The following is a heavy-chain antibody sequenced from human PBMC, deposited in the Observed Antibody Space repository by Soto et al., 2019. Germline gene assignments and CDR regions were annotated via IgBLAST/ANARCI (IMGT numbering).Heavy chain of an antibody. D-gene: IGHD6-6*01. V-gene: IGHV3-49*03. CDR2: IRSKAYGGTT. CDR1: GFTFGDYA. CDR3: TGSSDPYYYYGMAV. J-gene: IGHJ6*01. Sequence: GGSLRLSCTASGFTFGDYAMSWFRQAPGKGLEWVGFIRSKAYGGTTEYAASVKGRFTISRDDSKSIAYLQMNSLKTEDTAVYYCTGSSDPYYYYGMAVWGQGTTVTVSS.